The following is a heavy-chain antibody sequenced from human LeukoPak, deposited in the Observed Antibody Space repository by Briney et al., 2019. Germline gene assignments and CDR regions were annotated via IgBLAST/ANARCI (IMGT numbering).Heavy chain of an antibody. Sequence: ASVKVSCKASGYTITSYDINWVRQATGQGLEWMGWMNPNSGNTGYAQKFQGRVTITRNTSISIAYMELSSLRSEDTAVYYCARGCYGSGTDYYYYYYMDVWGKGTTVTVSS. CDR3: ARGCYGSGTDYYYYYYMDV. J-gene: IGHJ6*03. V-gene: IGHV1-8*03. D-gene: IGHD3-10*01. CDR2: MNPNSGNT. CDR1: GYTITSYD.